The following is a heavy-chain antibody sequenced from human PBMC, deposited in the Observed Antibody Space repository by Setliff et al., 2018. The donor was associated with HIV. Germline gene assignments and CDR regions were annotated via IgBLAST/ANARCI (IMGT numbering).Heavy chain of an antibody. CDR3: ARDYYGSSGYPIATYYFYY. CDR1: GYTFTGYY. CDR2: INPNSGGT. V-gene: IGHV1-2*04. Sequence: ASVKVSCKASGYTFTGYYMHWVRQAPGQGLEWMGWINPNSGGTNFAQKFQGWVTMTRDTSISTAYMELSRLRSDDTAVYYCARDYYGSSGYPIATYYFYYWGQGTLVTVSS. D-gene: IGHD3-22*01. J-gene: IGHJ4*02.